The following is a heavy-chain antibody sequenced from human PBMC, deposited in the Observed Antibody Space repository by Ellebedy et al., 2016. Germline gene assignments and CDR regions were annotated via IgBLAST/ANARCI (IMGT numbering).Heavy chain of an antibody. V-gene: IGHV3-74*01. CDR1: GFTLSDYW. CDR2: VNSDGSST. Sequence: GESLKISXAASGFTLSDYWMHWVRQVPGKGLVWVSRVNSDGSSTSYADSVKGRFTISRDNAKNTLYLQMNSLRAEDTAVYVCARGEWDGRTVVVTTDYESAHFMDVWGKGTTVTVAS. J-gene: IGHJ6*03. CDR3: ARGEWDGRTVVVTTDYESAHFMDV. D-gene: IGHD3-22*01.